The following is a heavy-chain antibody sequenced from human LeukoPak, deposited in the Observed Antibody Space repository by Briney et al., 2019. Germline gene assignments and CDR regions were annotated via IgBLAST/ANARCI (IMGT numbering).Heavy chain of an antibody. Sequence: GGSLRLSCAASGFTFSSYSMNWVRQAPGKGLEWVSYISSSSSTIYYADSVKGRFTISRDNAKNSLYLQMNSLRAEDTAVYYCARVGYCSSTSCPYYYYYYMDVWGKGTTVTVSS. CDR2: ISSSSSTI. CDR3: ARVGYCSSTSCPYYYYYYMDV. CDR1: GFTFSSYS. V-gene: IGHV3-48*01. D-gene: IGHD2-2*01. J-gene: IGHJ6*03.